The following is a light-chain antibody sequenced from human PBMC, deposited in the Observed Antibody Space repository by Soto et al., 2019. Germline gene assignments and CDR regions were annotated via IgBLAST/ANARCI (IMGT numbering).Light chain of an antibody. CDR1: QGISSY. V-gene: IGKV1-27*01. CDR3: QRTYNAPWT. J-gene: IGKJ1*01. CDR2: SAS. Sequence: IQFTHSPPSRSPSXFGGVTIPXXVSQGISSYLNWYRQKPGKVPKLLIYSASNLQSGVPSRFSGSGSGTDFTLTISSLQPEDVATYYGQRTYNAPWTFGQGTKVDIK.